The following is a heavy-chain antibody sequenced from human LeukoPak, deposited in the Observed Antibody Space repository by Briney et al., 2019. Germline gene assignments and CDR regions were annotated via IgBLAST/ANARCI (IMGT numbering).Heavy chain of an antibody. Sequence: SETLSLTCTVSGYSISSGYYWGWIRQPPGKGLEWIGSIYHSGSTYYNPSLKSRVTISVDTSKNQFSLKLSSVTAADTAVYYCARADQLLIFWGKGTTVTVSS. CDR2: IYHSGST. CDR3: ARADQLLIF. CDR1: GYSISSGYY. V-gene: IGHV4-38-2*02. J-gene: IGHJ6*04. D-gene: IGHD2-2*01.